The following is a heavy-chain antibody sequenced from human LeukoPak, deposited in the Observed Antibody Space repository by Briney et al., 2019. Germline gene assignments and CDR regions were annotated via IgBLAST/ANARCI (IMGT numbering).Heavy chain of an antibody. CDR1: GFAFSSYS. D-gene: IGHD3-10*01. J-gene: IGHJ4*02. Sequence: GGSLRLSCAASGFAFSSYSMNWVRQAPGKGLEWLSHSSSGSSTIYYADSVKGRFTISKDNAKNSLYLQMNSLRAEDTAVYYCARMSSGSYLFDYWGQGTLVTVSS. CDR3: ARMSSGSYLFDY. V-gene: IGHV3-48*01. CDR2: SSSGSSTI.